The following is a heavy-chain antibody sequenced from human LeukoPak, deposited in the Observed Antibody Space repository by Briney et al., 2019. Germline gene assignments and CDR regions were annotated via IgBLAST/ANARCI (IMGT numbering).Heavy chain of an antibody. Sequence: GASVKISCKASGYTFTSYDINWVRQATGQGLEWMGWMNPNSGNTGYAQKFQGRVTMTRNTSISTAYIELSSLRSEDTAVYYCARETKAASDAFDIWGQGTMVTVSS. V-gene: IGHV1-8*01. J-gene: IGHJ3*02. CDR2: MNPNSGNT. D-gene: IGHD6-13*01. CDR3: ARETKAASDAFDI. CDR1: GYTFTSYD.